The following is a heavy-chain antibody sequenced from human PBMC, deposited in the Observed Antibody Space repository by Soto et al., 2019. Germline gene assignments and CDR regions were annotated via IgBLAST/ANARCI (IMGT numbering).Heavy chain of an antibody. V-gene: IGHV4-4*02. J-gene: IGHJ5*02. CDR1: GGSVSSSNW. CDR2: IYHSGST. D-gene: IGHD3-3*01. Sequence: SETLSLTCAVSGGSVSSSNWWSWVRQPPGKGLEWIGEIYHSGSTNYNPSLKSRVTISVDKSKNQFSLKLSSVTAADTAVYYCAREPDYDFWSGYYHGWFDPWGQGTLVTVSS. CDR3: AREPDYDFWSGYYHGWFDP.